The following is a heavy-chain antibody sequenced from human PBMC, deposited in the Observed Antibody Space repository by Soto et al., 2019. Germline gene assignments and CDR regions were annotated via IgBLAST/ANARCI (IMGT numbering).Heavy chain of an antibody. CDR3: ARGGRVATIAPL. V-gene: IGHV4-59*12. CDR2: IYYSGST. J-gene: IGHJ4*02. CDR1: GGSISSYY. Sequence: SETLSLTCTVSGGSISSYYWSWIRQPPGKGLEWIGYIYYSGSTNYNPSLKSRVTISVDTSKNQFSLKLTSVTAADTAVYYCARGGRVATIAPLWGQGTPVTVSS. D-gene: IGHD5-12*01.